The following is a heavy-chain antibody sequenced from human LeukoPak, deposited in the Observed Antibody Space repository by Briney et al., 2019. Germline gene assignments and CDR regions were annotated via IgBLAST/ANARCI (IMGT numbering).Heavy chain of an antibody. V-gene: IGHV1-2*06. Sequence: GASVKVSCKATGYTFSGYYIHWVRQAPGQGLEWMGRISPNSGVTNYTQRFQGRVTMTRDASTSTAFMELSSLRSDDTAVYYCARDSSEIPPLGYWGQGTLVTVSS. CDR3: ARDSSEIPPLGY. CDR1: GYTFSGYY. CDR2: ISPNSGVT. J-gene: IGHJ4*02.